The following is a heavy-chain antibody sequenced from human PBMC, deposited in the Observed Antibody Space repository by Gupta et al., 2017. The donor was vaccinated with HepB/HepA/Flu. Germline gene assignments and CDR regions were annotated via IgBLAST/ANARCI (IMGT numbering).Heavy chain of an antibody. CDR2: INHSGST. D-gene: IGHD6-19*01. CDR3: ARGYLGGAVAGTLLFDY. Sequence: QVQLQQWGAGLLKPSETLSLTCAVYGGSFSGYYWSWIRQPPGKGLEWIGEINHSGSTNYNPSLKSRVTISVDTSKNQFSLKLSSVTAADTAVYYCARGYLGGAVAGTLLFDYWGQGTLVTVSS. J-gene: IGHJ4*02. V-gene: IGHV4-34*01. CDR1: GGSFSGYY.